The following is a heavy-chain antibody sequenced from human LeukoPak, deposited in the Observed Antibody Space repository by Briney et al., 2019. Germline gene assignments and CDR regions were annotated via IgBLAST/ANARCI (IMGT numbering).Heavy chain of an antibody. V-gene: IGHV3-23*01. Sequence: GGSLRLSCAASGFTFSSYAMSWVRQAPGKALEWVSALSASGDTTYYADSVRGRFTISRDNSKNTLYLQMNSLRAEDTALYYCAKDPNSISSDYWGQGTLVTVSS. CDR1: GFTFSSYA. J-gene: IGHJ4*02. CDR2: LSASGDTT. D-gene: IGHD6-6*01. CDR3: AKDPNSISSDY.